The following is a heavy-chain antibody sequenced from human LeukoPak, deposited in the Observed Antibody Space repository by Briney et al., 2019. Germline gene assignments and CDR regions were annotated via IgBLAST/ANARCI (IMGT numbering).Heavy chain of an antibody. CDR1: GYSISSEYY. V-gene: IGHV4-38-2*02. D-gene: IGHD1-14*01. Sequence: PSETLSLTCTVSGYSISSEYYWGRIRQPPGKGLEWIGSVYHSGSTYYNPSLKTRVTISVDTSKNQFSLKLTSVTAADTAVYYCARRRTDAFDIWGQGTMVTVSS. J-gene: IGHJ3*02. CDR2: VYHSGST. CDR3: ARRRTDAFDI.